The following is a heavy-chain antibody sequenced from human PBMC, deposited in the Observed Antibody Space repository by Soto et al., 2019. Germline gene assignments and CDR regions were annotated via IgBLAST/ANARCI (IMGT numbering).Heavy chain of an antibody. D-gene: IGHD3-10*02. Sequence: GGSLRLCCAGSGFTFSNYTMNWVRQAPGKRLEWVSSISRSNSYIKYADSVKGRFTVSRDNAKSSLYLQMNSLRAEDTAVYYCARRMLSGLMFGSYSDYWGQGTLGT. J-gene: IGHJ4*02. CDR3: ARRMLSGLMFGSYSDY. V-gene: IGHV3-21*01. CDR1: GFTFSNYT. CDR2: ISRSNSYI.